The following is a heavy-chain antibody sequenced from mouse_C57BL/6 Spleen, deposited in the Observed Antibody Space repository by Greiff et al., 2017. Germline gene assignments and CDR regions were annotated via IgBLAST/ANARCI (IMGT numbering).Heavy chain of an antibody. J-gene: IGHJ4*01. CDR3: TRSRDGYYKGAMDY. CDR2: IDPETGGT. V-gene: IGHV1-15*01. D-gene: IGHD2-3*01. Sequence: QVQLKESGAELVRPGASVTLSCKASGYTFTDYEMHWVKQTPVHGLEWIGAIDPETGGTAYNQKFKGKAILTADKSSSTAYMELRSLTSEDSAVYYCTRSRDGYYKGAMDYWGQGTSVTVSS. CDR1: GYTFTDYE.